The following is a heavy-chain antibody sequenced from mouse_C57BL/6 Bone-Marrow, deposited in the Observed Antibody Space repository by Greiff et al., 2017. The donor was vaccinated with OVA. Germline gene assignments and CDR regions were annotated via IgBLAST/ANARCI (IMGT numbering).Heavy chain of an antibody. CDR3: ARWGVTKGFDY. Sequence: QVQLQQSGAELVRPGASVKLSCKASGFTFTDYYINWVKQRPGQGLEWIARIYPGSGNTDYNEKFKGKATLTAEKSSSTAYMQLSSLTSEDSAVYFCARWGVTKGFDYWGQGTTLTVSS. CDR2: IYPGSGNT. D-gene: IGHD2-2*01. J-gene: IGHJ2*01. CDR1: GFTFTDYY. V-gene: IGHV1-76*01.